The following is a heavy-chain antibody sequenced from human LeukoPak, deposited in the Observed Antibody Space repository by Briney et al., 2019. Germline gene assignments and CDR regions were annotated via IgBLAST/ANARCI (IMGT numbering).Heavy chain of an antibody. CDR2: IYHIGRT. CDR3: ARGYCSSTSCYYYGMDV. CDR1: ARSTSSSNW. J-gene: IGHJ6*04. D-gene: IGHD2-2*01. Sequence: PQTRSLTSAVYARSTSSSNWWCWVRQPTGKGLEWIAAIYHIGRTNYNPSLKSSLTISVDKPKNQFSLKLSSVTAADRAVYYCARGYCSSTSCYYYGMDVWGKGTTVIVSS. V-gene: IGHV4-4*03.